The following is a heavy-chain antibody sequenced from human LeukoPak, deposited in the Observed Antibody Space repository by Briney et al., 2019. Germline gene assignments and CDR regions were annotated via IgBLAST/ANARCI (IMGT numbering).Heavy chain of an antibody. Sequence: PGGSLRLSCAASGFTFEDYAMHWVRQAPGKGLEGVSLIAGDGANTYYADSVRGRFATSRDNRRNSLNLHMNRLRAEATALYYCAKAPRHQWELISSWGQGSLVTVSS. CDR2: IAGDGANT. CDR1: GFTFEDYA. CDR3: AKAPRHQWELISS. D-gene: IGHD1-26*01. V-gene: IGHV3-43*02. J-gene: IGHJ5*02.